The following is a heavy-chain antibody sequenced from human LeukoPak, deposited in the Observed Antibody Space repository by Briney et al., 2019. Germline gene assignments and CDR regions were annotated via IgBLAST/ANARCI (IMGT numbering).Heavy chain of an antibody. CDR3: ARAAANYYYYYGMDV. D-gene: IGHD6-13*01. CDR1: GGSISSSNW. Sequence: PSETLSLTCAVSGGSISSSNWWSWVRQPPGKGLEWIGEIYHSGSTNYNPSLKSRVTISVDTSKNQFSLKLSSVTAADTAVYYCARAAANYYYYYGMDVWGQGTTVTVSS. CDR2: IYHSGST. V-gene: IGHV4-4*02. J-gene: IGHJ6*02.